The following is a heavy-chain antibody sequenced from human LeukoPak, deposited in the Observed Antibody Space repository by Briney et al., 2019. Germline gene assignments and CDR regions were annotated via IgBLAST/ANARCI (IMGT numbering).Heavy chain of an antibody. CDR2: INHSGST. CDR1: GGSFSGYY. Sequence: PSETLSLTCAVYGGSFSGYYWSWIRQPPGKGLEWIGEINHSGSTNYNPSLKSRVTISVDTSKNQFSLKLSSVTAADTAVYYCARGVVVIGYQYWGQGTLVTVSS. J-gene: IGHJ4*02. CDR3: ARGVVVIGYQY. V-gene: IGHV4-34*01. D-gene: IGHD3-22*01.